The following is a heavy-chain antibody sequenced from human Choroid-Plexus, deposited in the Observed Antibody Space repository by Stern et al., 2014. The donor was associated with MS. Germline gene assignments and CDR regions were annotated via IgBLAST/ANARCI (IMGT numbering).Heavy chain of an antibody. J-gene: IGHJ6*02. CDR2: LDRGVDP. V-gene: IGHV4-34*02. D-gene: IGHD2-2*01. CDR1: GGSFSGYY. CDR3: VRERCINTRCYGGRFGYYYYGMDV. Sequence: QEQLQQRGAGLLKPSETLSLTCAVYGGSFSGYYWSWISQSPGKGLEWIGQLDRGVDPTYNPSLKSGITISVDRSKNHLSLNRSCVTAADTAIYYCVRERCINTRCYGGRFGYYYYGMDVWGQGTTVTVSS.